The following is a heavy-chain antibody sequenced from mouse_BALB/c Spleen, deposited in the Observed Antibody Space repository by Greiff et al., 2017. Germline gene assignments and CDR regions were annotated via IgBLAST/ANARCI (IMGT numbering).Heavy chain of an antibody. CDR1: GFSLTGYG. Sequence: QVQLQQSGPGLVAPSQSLSITCTVSGFSLTGYGVNWVRQPPGKGLEWLGMIWGDGSTDYNSALKSRLSISKDNSKSQVFLKMNSLQTDDTARYYCARVYYGNQAWFAYWGQGTLVTVSA. CDR3: ARVYYGNQAWFAY. CDR2: IWGDGST. J-gene: IGHJ3*01. D-gene: IGHD2-1*01. V-gene: IGHV2-6-7*01.